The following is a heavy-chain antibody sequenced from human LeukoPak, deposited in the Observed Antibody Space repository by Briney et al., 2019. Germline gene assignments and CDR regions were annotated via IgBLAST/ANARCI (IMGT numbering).Heavy chain of an antibody. J-gene: IGHJ4*02. CDR1: GYTFTGYY. Sequence: ASVKVSCKASGYTFTGYYMHWVRQAPGQGLEWMGRINPNSGGTNYAQKFQGRVTMTRDTSISTAYMELSRLRSEDTAVYYCATFDSEWALFDYWGQGTLVTVSS. CDR3: ATFDSEWALFDY. CDR2: INPNSGGT. D-gene: IGHD1-26*01. V-gene: IGHV1-2*06.